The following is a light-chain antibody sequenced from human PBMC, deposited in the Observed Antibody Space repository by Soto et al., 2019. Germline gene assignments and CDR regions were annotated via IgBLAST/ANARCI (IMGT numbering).Light chain of an antibody. CDR2: AAS. V-gene: IGKV1-9*01. J-gene: IGKJ1*01. CDR3: QQLHGYPIT. CDR1: QGIDTS. Sequence: DLQMTQSPSPLSASVVDRVTITCRASQGIDTSLAWYQQKPGKAPKLLIYAASNFQSGVPSRFSGSGSGTHFTLTISSLQPEDFATYYCQQLHGYPITFGQGTKVDTK.